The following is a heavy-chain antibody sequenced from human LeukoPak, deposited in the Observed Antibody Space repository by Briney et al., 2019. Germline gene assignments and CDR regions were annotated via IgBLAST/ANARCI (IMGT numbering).Heavy chain of an antibody. CDR1: GYTFTSYG. Sequence: ASVKVSCKASGYTFTSYGISWVRQAPGQGLEWMGIINPSGGSTSYAQKFQGRVTMTRDTSTSTVYMELSSLRSEDTAVYYCARDRAQFGSWETDYWGQGTLVTVSS. J-gene: IGHJ4*02. CDR3: ARDRAQFGSWETDY. D-gene: IGHD6-13*01. CDR2: INPSGGST. V-gene: IGHV1-46*03.